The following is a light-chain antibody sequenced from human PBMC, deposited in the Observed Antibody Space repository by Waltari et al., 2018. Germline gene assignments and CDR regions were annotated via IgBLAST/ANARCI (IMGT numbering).Light chain of an antibody. J-gene: IGKJ1*01. CDR2: DAS. V-gene: IGKV3-20*01. CDR3: QQYGNSPWT. CDR1: QSVRSSY. Sequence: EIVLTQSPGTLSLSPGERATLSCRASQSVRSSYLAWYQQKPGQAPRLLIHDASRRATAIPDRFSGSGSGTDFTLTITGLEPEDFAVYYCQQYGNSPWTFAQGTKVEIK.